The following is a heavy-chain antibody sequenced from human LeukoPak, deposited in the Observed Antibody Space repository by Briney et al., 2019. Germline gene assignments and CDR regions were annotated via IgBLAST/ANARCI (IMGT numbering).Heavy chain of an antibody. CDR2: ISAYNGNT. J-gene: IGHJ4*02. D-gene: IGHD3-9*01. CDR3: ASGDDYILTGYYGY. V-gene: IGHV1-18*01. Sequence: ASVKVSRKASGYTFTSYGISWVRQAPGQGLEWMGWISAYNGNTNYAQKLQGRVTMTTDTSTSTAYMELRSLRSDDTAVYYCASGDDYILTGYYGYWGQGTLVTVSS. CDR1: GYTFTSYG.